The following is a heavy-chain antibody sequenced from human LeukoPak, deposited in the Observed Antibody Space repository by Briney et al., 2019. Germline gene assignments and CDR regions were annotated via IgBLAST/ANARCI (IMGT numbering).Heavy chain of an antibody. CDR1: GYTFTSYA. CDR3: ARVDGAYCGGDCYPDLYYYYYGMDV. D-gene: IGHD2-21*02. CDR2: IIPIFGTA. V-gene: IGHV1-69*13. Sequence: ASVKVSCKASGYTFTSYAMNWVRQAPGQGLEWMGGIIPIFGTANYAQKFQGRVTITADESTSTAYMELSSLRSEDTAVYYCARVDGAYCGGDCYPDLYYYYYGMDVWGQGTTVTVSS. J-gene: IGHJ6*02.